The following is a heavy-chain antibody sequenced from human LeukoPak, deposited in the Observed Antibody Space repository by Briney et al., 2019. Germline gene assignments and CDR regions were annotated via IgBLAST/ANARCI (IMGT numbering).Heavy chain of an antibody. V-gene: IGHV3-48*01. CDR3: ARDSDTIFGVVIPGYYYYMDV. J-gene: IGHJ6*03. CDR1: GFTFSSYS. Sequence: GGSLRLSCAASGFTFSSYSMNWVRQAPGKGLEWVSYISSSSSTIYYADSVKGRFTISRDNAKNSLYLQMNSLRAEDTAVYYCARDSDTIFGVVIPGYYYYMDVWGKGTTVTVSS. CDR2: ISSSSSTI. D-gene: IGHD3-3*01.